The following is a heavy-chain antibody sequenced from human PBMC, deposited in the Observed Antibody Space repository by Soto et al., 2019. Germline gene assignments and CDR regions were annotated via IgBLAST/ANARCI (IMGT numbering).Heavy chain of an antibody. V-gene: IGHV4-31*03. CDR3: ARSRFSSSWHPYYFDY. Sequence: SETLSLTCTVSGGSISSGGYYWSWIRQHPGKGLEWIGYIYYSGSTYYNPSLKSRVTISVDTSKNQFSLKLSSVTAADTAVYYCARSRFSSSWHPYYFDYWGQGTLVTVSS. D-gene: IGHD6-13*01. CDR1: GGSISSGGYY. CDR2: IYYSGST. J-gene: IGHJ4*02.